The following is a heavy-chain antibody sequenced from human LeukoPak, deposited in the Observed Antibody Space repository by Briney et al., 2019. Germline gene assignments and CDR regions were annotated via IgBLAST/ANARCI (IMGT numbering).Heavy chain of an antibody. J-gene: IGHJ4*02. Sequence: GGSLGLSCAASGFTFSSYAMHWVRQAPGKGLEWVAVISYDGSNKYYADSVKGRFTISRDNSKNTLYLQMNSLRAEDTAVYYCARGRYYYDSSGYQPPFSDYWGQGTLVTVSS. D-gene: IGHD3-22*01. V-gene: IGHV3-30-3*01. CDR3: ARGRYYYDSSGYQPPFSDY. CDR2: ISYDGSNK. CDR1: GFTFSSYA.